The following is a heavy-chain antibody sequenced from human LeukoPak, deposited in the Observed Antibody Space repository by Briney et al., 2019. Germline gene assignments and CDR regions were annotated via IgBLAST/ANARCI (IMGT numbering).Heavy chain of an antibody. CDR2: INPGGGST. CDR3: ARDLGSGWYTVDY. CDR1: GYTFTSCY. V-gene: IGHV1-46*01. J-gene: IGHJ4*02. Sequence: ASVKVSCKTSGYTFTSCYVHWVRQAPGQGLEWMGTINPGGGSTSYAQEFQGRITVTRDASTSTVYMELSGLISEDTAIYYCARDLGSGWYTVDYWGQGTLVTVSS. D-gene: IGHD6-19*01.